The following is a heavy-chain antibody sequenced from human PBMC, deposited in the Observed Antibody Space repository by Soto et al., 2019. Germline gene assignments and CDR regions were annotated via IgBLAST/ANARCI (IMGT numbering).Heavy chain of an antibody. CDR2: IKQDGSEK. CDR1: GFTFSSYW. Sequence: EVQLVESGGGLVQPGGSLRLSCAASGFTFSSYWMSWVRQAPGKGLEWVANIKQDGSEKYYVDSVKGRFTISRDNAKNSLYLQMNSLRAEDTAVYYCARVRTPFKYYFDYWDQGTLVTVSS. V-gene: IGHV3-7*01. CDR3: ARVRTPFKYYFDY. J-gene: IGHJ4*02.